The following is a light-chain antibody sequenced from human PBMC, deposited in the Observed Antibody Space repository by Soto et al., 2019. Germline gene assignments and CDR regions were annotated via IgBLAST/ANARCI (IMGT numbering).Light chain of an antibody. Sequence: QSALAQPASVSGSPGQSIAISCTGSSSDVGIYNYVSWYQQHPGKVPKLIIYHVSNRPSGVSNRFSGSKSGNTASLTISGLQAEDEADYFCTSFTSDNLYVFGTGTKVTVL. CDR1: SSDVGIYNY. V-gene: IGLV2-14*03. CDR3: TSFTSDNLYV. CDR2: HVS. J-gene: IGLJ1*01.